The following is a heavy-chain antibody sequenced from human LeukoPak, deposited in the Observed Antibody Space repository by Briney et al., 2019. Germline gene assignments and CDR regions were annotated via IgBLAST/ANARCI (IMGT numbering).Heavy chain of an antibody. Sequence: ASVKVSCKASGYTFTSYDINWVRQATGQGPEWMGWMNPNSGNTGCAQKFQGRVTMTRNTSISTAYMELSSLRSEDTAVYYCARGARGYCSGGSCLYDYWGQGTLVTVSS. D-gene: IGHD2-15*01. CDR3: ARGARGYCSGGSCLYDY. CDR1: GYTFTSYD. J-gene: IGHJ4*02. V-gene: IGHV1-8*01. CDR2: MNPNSGNT.